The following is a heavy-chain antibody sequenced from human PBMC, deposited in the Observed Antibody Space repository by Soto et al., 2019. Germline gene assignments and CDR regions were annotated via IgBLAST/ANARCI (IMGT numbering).Heavy chain of an antibody. D-gene: IGHD3-10*01. Sequence: ASVKVSCTASGYTFSIYGINWVRQAPGQGLEWMGWTRPNNGNTKYAQNLQGRVTMTTDTSTSTAYMELRSLRPDDTAVYYCVRDLDGSGSYYTDDWGQGTLVTVSS. CDR2: TRPNNGNT. CDR3: VRDLDGSGSYYTDD. J-gene: IGHJ4*02. V-gene: IGHV1-18*01. CDR1: GYTFSIYG.